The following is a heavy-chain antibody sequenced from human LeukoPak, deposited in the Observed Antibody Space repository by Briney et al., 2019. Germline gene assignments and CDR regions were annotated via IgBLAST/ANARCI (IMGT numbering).Heavy chain of an antibody. V-gene: IGHV4-39*01. CDR2: IYYSGST. D-gene: IGHD2-15*01. Sequence: SETLSLTCAVYGGSFSGYYWGWIRQPPGKGLEWIGSIYYSGSTYYNPSLKSRVTISVDTSKNQFSLKLSSVTAADTSVYYCARHTPAYYYGMDVWGQGTTVTVSS. J-gene: IGHJ6*02. CDR3: ARHTPAYYYGMDV. CDR1: GGSFSGYY.